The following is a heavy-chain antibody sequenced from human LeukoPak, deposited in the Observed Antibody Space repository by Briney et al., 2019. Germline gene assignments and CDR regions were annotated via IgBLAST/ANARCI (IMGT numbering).Heavy chain of an antibody. J-gene: IGHJ6*03. D-gene: IGHD5-12*01. Sequence: GGSLRLSCAASGFTFSSYAMSWVRQAPGKGLEWVSAISGSGGSTYYADSVKGRFTISRDNSKNTLYLQMNSLRAEDTAVYYCAKGVVATFYYYYYMDVWGKGTTVTVSS. V-gene: IGHV3-23*01. CDR2: ISGSGGST. CDR3: AKGVVATFYYYYYMDV. CDR1: GFTFSSYA.